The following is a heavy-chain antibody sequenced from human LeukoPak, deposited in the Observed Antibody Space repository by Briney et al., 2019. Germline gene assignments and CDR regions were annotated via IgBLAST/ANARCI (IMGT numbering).Heavy chain of an antibody. D-gene: IGHD3-10*01. CDR1: GGSISSSSYY. J-gene: IGHJ5*02. V-gene: IGHV4-39*07. CDR2: IYHSGST. CDR3: ARRNYYGSGSYPKPPGAWFDP. Sequence: SETQSLTCTVSGGSISSSSYYWGWIRQPPGKGLEWIGSIYHSGSTYYNPPLKSRVTISVDTSKNQFSLKLSSVTAADTAVYYCARRNYYGSGSYPKPPGAWFDPWGQGTLVTVSS.